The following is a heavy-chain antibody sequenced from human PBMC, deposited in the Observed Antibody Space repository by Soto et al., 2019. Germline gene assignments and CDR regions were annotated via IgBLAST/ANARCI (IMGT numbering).Heavy chain of an antibody. D-gene: IGHD6-19*01. CDR3: ARSGSGSGWL. CDR1: GGSVSSGRYY. V-gene: IGHV4-61*01. Sequence: SETLSLTCTVSGGSVSSGRYYWSWIRQPPGKGLEWIGYIYYSGSTKYNPSLKSRVTVSVDTSKNQFSLKLSSMTAADTAVYYCARSGSGSGWLGGQGTLVTVSS. CDR2: IYYSGST. J-gene: IGHJ4*02.